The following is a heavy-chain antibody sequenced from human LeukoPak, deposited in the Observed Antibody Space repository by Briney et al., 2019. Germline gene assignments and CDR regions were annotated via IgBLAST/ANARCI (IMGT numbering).Heavy chain of an antibody. J-gene: IGHJ4*02. CDR1: GLTFSTHG. CDR3: AKVRGYHDKSTFRTFAY. Sequence: GGSLSLSCEASGLTFSTHGMTWVRQATGKGPEWVSLISGNGDYTYYTESVKGRFTISRDNSKNTVYMQMNSLRTDDTATYYCAKVRGYHDKSTFRTFAYWSRGTLVTVSS. V-gene: IGHV3-23*01. D-gene: IGHD3-22*01. CDR2: ISGNGDYT.